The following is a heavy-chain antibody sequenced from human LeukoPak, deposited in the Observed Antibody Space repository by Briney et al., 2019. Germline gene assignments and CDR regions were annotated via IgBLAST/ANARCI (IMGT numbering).Heavy chain of an antibody. Sequence: SETLSLTRTVSGGSISSSSYYWGWIRQPPGKGLEWIGSIYYSGSTYYNPSLKSRVTISVDTSKNQFSLKLSSVTAADTAVYYCARLAYYDYVWGSYRPFDYWGQGTLVTVSS. CDR1: GGSISSSSYY. V-gene: IGHV4-39*01. J-gene: IGHJ4*02. CDR2: IYYSGST. CDR3: ARLAYYDYVWGSYRPFDY. D-gene: IGHD3-16*02.